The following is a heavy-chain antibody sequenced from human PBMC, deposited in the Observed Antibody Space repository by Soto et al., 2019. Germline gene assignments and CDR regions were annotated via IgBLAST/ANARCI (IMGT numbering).Heavy chain of an antibody. D-gene: IGHD2-2*01. CDR3: ARQNERPAGNGRFDR. V-gene: IGHV1-18*04. Sequence: SVEVWRRASGYTFTSYDISLVRQATVQGLEWMGWISAYNGNTSYAQKLQGRVTMTTDTSTSTAYTELRSLRSDDTAAYYCARQNERPAGNGRFDRWGQGTLGTVYS. J-gene: IGHJ5*02. CDR1: GYTFTSYD. CDR2: ISAYNGNT.